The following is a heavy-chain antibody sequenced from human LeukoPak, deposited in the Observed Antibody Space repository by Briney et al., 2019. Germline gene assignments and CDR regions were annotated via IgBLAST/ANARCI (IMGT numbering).Heavy chain of an antibody. V-gene: IGHV3-74*01. J-gene: IGHJ4*02. D-gene: IGHD4-17*01. CDR1: GFTFSSYW. Sequence: GGSLRLSCAASGFTFSSYWMHWVRQAPGKGLVWVSRINSDGSSTSYADSVKRRFTISRDNAKNTLSLQMNSLRAEDTAVYYCARELPTVTTYYFDYWGQGTLVTVSS. CDR3: ARELPTVTTYYFDY. CDR2: INSDGSST.